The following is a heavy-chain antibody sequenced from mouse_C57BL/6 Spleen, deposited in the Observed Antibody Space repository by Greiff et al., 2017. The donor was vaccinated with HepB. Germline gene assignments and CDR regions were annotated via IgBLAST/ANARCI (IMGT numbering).Heavy chain of an antibody. V-gene: IGHV5-6*02. J-gene: IGHJ4*01. CDR2: ISSGGSYT. Sequence: EVKLLESGGDLVKPGGSLKLSCAASGFTFSSYGMSWVRQTPDKRLEWVATISSGGSYTYYPDSVKGRFTISRDNAKNTLYLQMSSLKSEDTAMYYCARRGGKDYAMDYWGQGTSVTVSS. CDR1: GFTFSSYG. D-gene: IGHD2-1*01. CDR3: ARRGGKDYAMDY.